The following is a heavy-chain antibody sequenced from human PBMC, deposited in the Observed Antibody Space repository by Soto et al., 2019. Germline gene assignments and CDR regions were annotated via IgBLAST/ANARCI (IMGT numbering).Heavy chain of an antibody. J-gene: IGHJ3*02. D-gene: IGHD6-13*01. CDR1: GFTFSSYA. CDR2: ISGSGGSK. CDR3: AKVSSSIWSDAFDI. V-gene: IGHV3-23*01. Sequence: EVQLLESGGGLVQPGGSLRLSCAASGFTFSSYAMSWVRQAPGKGLEWVSGISGSGGSKYSADSVKGRFTISRDTSMNTLYLLMNSLRADDTAVYYCAKVSSSIWSDAFDIWGRGTMVTVSS.